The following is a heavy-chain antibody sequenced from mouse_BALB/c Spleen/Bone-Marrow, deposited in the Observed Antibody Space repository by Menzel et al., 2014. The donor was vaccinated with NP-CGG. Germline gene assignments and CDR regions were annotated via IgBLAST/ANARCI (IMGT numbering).Heavy chain of an antibody. V-gene: IGHV14-3*02. Sequence: VQLQQPGAELVKPGASVKLSCTASGFNIKDTYMHWVKQRPEQGLEWIGRIDPANGNTKYDPKFQGKATITADTSSNTAYLQLSSRTSEDTAVYYGSRYAMDYWGQGTSVTVSS. CDR2: IDPANGNT. J-gene: IGHJ4*01. CDR3: SRYAMDY. CDR1: GFNIKDTY.